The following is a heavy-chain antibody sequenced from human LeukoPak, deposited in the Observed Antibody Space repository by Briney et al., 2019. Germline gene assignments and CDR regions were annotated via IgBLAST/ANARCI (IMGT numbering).Heavy chain of an antibody. V-gene: IGHV3-7*01. D-gene: IGHD2-15*01. CDR3: ARDTGVVVAAHIDY. CDR1: GFTFSSYW. CDR2: IKQDGSEK. J-gene: IGHJ4*02. Sequence: GSLRLSCAASGFTFSSYWMSWVRQAPGKGLEWVANIKQDGSEKYYVDSVKGRFTISRDNAKNSLYLQMNSLRAEDTAVYYCARDTGVVVAAHIDYWGQRTLVTVSS.